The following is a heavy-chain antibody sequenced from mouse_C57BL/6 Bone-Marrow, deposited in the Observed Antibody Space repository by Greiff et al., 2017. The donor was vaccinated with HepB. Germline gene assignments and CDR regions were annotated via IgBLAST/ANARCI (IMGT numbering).Heavy chain of an antibody. CDR1: GYTFTDYE. CDR3: TRRNIYYYGSRFAY. V-gene: IGHV1-15*01. J-gene: IGHJ3*01. Sequence: VKVVESGAELVRPGASVTLSCKASGYTFTDYEMHWVKQTPVHGLEWIGAIDPETGGTAYNQKFKGKAILTADKSSSTAYMELRSLTSEDSAVYYCTRRNIYYYGSRFAYWGQGTLVTVSA. D-gene: IGHD1-1*01. CDR2: IDPETGGT.